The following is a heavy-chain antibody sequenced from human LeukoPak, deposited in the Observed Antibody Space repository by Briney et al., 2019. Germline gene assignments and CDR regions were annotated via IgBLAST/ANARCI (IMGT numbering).Heavy chain of an antibody. D-gene: IGHD4-17*01. CDR3: ARSSNGDYTPWDF. V-gene: IGHV3-21*01. Sequence: PGGSLRLSCAASGFTFSSYSMNWVRQAPGKGLEWVSSISSSSSYIYYADSVKGRFTISRDNAKNSLYLQMNSLRAEDTAVYYCARSSNGDYTPWDFWGQGTLVTVSS. J-gene: IGHJ4*02. CDR2: ISSSSSYI. CDR1: GFTFSSYS.